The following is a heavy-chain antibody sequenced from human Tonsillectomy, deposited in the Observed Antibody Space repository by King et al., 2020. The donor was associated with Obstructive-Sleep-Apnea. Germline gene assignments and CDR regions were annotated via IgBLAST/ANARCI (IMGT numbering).Heavy chain of an antibody. V-gene: IGHV4-31*03. D-gene: IGHD6-13*01. J-gene: IGHJ3*02. CDR1: GGSISSGGYY. CDR3: ARAGIAAAGADAFDI. CDR2: IYYSGST. Sequence: VQLQESGPGLVKPSQTLSLTCTVSGGSISSGGYYWSWIRQHPGKGLEWIGYIYYSGSTYYNPSLKSRVTISVDTSKNQFSLKRGSVTAADTAVYYCARAGIAAAGADAFDIWGQGTMVTVSS.